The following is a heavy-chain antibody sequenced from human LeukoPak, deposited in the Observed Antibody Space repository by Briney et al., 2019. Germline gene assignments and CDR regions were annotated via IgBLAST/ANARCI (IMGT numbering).Heavy chain of an antibody. Sequence: GASVKVSCKASGYTFTGYYMHWVRQAPGQGLEWMGWINPNSGGTNYAQKFQGRVTMTRDTSISTAYMELSRLRSDDTGVYYCARERGRYSSSSISYGMDVWGQGTTVTVSS. V-gene: IGHV1-2*02. CDR3: ARERGRYSSSSISYGMDV. CDR2: INPNSGGT. D-gene: IGHD6-6*01. J-gene: IGHJ6*02. CDR1: GYTFTGYY.